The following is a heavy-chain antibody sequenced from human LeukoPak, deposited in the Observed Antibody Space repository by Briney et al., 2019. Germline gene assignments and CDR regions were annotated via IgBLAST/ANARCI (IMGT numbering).Heavy chain of an antibody. V-gene: IGHV4-59*01. CDR2: IYSGGST. CDR3: ARFAYCGGHCWYYFDY. D-gene: IGHD2-21*02. CDR1: GGSISNYY. J-gene: IGHJ4*02. Sequence: PSGTLSLTCTVSGGSISNYYWSWIRQPPGKGLEGIGYIYSGGSTNYKPSLKSRVTISVDTSKNQFSLTLSSATAADTAVYYCARFAYCGGHCWYYFDYWGQGSLVTVSS.